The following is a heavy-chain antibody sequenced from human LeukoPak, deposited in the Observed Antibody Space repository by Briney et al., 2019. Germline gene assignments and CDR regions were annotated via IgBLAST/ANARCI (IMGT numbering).Heavy chain of an antibody. V-gene: IGHV3-64D*06. Sequence: PGGSLRLSCSASGFTFSSYAMHWVRQAPGKGLEYVSAISSNGGSTYYADSAKGRFTISRDNSKNTLYLQMSSLRAEDTAVYYCVRGGYSYGYRYWGQGTLVTVSS. D-gene: IGHD5-18*01. J-gene: IGHJ4*02. CDR2: ISSNGGST. CDR3: VRGGYSYGYRY. CDR1: GFTFSSYA.